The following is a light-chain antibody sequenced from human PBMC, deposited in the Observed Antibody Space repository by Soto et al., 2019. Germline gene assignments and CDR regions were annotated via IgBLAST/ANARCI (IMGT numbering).Light chain of an antibody. Sequence: QSALTQPPSASGSPGQSVTISCTGTSSDVGGYNYVSWYQQHPGKVPKLLIYEVSKRPSGVPDRFSGSKSGNTASLTVSWRQAEDEADFYCTSYSGSSNNLVFGGGTKLTVL. CDR3: TSYSGSSNNLV. J-gene: IGLJ2*01. CDR2: EVS. V-gene: IGLV2-8*01. CDR1: SSDVGGYNY.